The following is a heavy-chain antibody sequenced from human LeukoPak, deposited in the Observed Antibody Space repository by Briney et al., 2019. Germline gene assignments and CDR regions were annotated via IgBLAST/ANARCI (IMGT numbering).Heavy chain of an antibody. V-gene: IGHV3-21*01. CDR1: GFTFSSYE. Sequence: GGSLRLSCAASGFTFSSYEMNWVRQAPGKGLEWVSSISSSSSYIYYADSVKGRFTISRDNAKNSLYLQMNSLRAEDTAVYYCARDVVGATEQDYWGQGTLVTVSS. J-gene: IGHJ4*02. CDR2: ISSSSSYI. D-gene: IGHD1-26*01. CDR3: ARDVVGATEQDY.